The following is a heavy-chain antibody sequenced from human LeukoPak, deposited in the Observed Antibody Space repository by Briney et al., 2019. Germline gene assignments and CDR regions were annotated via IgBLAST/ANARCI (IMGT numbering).Heavy chain of an antibody. V-gene: IGHV1-46*01. Sequence: ASVKVSCKASGYTFTNYYIHWVRQAPGQGLEWMGLINPGGDNTDYAQNFQGRVSMTRDTSTSTVYMWLSSLRSEDTAVYYCAREDRFGEPPQFDPWGQGTLVTVSS. J-gene: IGHJ5*02. CDR3: AREDRFGEPPQFDP. CDR1: GYTFTNYY. CDR2: INPGGDNT. D-gene: IGHD3-10*01.